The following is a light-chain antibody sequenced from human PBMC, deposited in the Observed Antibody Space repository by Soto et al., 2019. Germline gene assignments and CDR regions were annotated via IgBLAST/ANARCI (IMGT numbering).Light chain of an antibody. V-gene: IGLV2-14*01. Sequence: QSVLTQPASVSGSPGQSITISCTGTSSDVGGYNYVSWYQQHPGTAPKLMIYEVSNRPSGVSDRFSGSRSDNTASLTISGLQAEDESDYYCISYTSSSTWVFGGGTKLTVL. J-gene: IGLJ3*02. CDR2: EVS. CDR1: SSDVGGYNY. CDR3: ISYTSSSTWV.